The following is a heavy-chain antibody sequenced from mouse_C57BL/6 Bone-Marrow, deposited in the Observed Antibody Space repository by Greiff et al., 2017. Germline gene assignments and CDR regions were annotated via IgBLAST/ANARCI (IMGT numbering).Heavy chain of an antibody. Sequence: EVQLQQSGAELVRPGASVKLSCTASGFNIKDDYMHWVKQRPEQGLEWIGWIDPENGDTEYASKFQGKATITADTSSNTAYLQLSSLTSEDTAGYYCTITTVVEEGWFAYWGQGTLVTVSA. V-gene: IGHV14-4*01. J-gene: IGHJ3*01. CDR2: IDPENGDT. D-gene: IGHD1-1*01. CDR1: GFNIKDDY. CDR3: TITTVVEEGWFAY.